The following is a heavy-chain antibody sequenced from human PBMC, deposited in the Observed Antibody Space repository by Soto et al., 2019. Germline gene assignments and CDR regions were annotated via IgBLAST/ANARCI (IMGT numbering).Heavy chain of an antibody. V-gene: IGHV4-30-4*01. CDR2: IYYSGST. CDR1: GGSISSGDYY. Sequence: SETLSLTCTVSGGSISSGDYYWSWIRQPPGKGLEWIGYIYYSGSTYYNPSLKSRVTISVDTSKNQFSLKLSSVTAADTAVYYCAKSRVDPSYYYGMDVWGQGTTVTVSS. D-gene: IGHD3-3*01. J-gene: IGHJ6*02. CDR3: AKSRVDPSYYYGMDV.